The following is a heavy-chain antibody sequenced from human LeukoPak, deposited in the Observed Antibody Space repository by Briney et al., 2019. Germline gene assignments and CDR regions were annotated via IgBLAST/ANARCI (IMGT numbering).Heavy chain of an antibody. CDR2: IDYSGGSS. Sequence: PGGSLRLSCTVSGFTLSSYEMSWIRQAPGKGLEWVSSIDYSGGSSYYADSVKGRFTISRDNSKNTLYLQMNSLRAEDTAVYYCARGRSRFWFGEYMRYYYYYYMDVWGKGTTVTVSS. V-gene: IGHV3-23*01. CDR1: GFTLSSYE. J-gene: IGHJ6*03. D-gene: IGHD3-10*01. CDR3: ARGRSRFWFGEYMRYYYYYYMDV.